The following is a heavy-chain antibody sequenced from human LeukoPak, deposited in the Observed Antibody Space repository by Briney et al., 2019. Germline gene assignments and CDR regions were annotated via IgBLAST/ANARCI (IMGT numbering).Heavy chain of an antibody. CDR2: VSSSSRTI. Sequence: PGRSLRLSCAASDFTFSTFTMHWVRQAPGKGLEWVSSVSSSSRTINYADSVQGRSTVSRDNANNSMYLQINDLRREDTAVYYCARGSPRGGLDSWGQGTLVTVSS. J-gene: IGHJ4*02. CDR1: DFTFSTFT. V-gene: IGHV3-48*01. CDR3: ARGSPRGGLDS. D-gene: IGHD3-16*01.